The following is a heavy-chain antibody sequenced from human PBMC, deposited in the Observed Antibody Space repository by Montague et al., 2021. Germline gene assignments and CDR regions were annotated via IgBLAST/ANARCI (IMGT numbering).Heavy chain of an antibody. CDR3: ASVRGPFDY. J-gene: IGHJ4*02. V-gene: IGHV4-34*01. CDR1: GGSLSDYY. CDR2: VRHIGST. D-gene: IGHD3-10*01. Sequence: SETLSLTCGVYGGSLSDYYRSWIRQSPEKGLEWIGEVRHIGSTNYNPSLKSRVTMSVDKYKNQFSLKLRSVTAAATAVYYCASVRGPFDYWGQGTVVTVSS.